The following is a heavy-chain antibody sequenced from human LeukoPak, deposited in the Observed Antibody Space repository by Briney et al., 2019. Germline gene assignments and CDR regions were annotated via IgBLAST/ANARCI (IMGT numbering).Heavy chain of an antibody. CDR3: AREVVVVVAATGWFDP. J-gene: IGHJ5*02. Sequence: ASVKVSCKASGGTFSSYAISWVRQAPGQGLEWTGGIIPIFGTANYAQKFQGRVTITADESTSTAYMELSSLRSEDTAVYYCAREVVVVVAATGWFDPWGQGTPITVSS. CDR2: IIPIFGTA. CDR1: GGTFSSYA. D-gene: IGHD2-15*01. V-gene: IGHV1-69*13.